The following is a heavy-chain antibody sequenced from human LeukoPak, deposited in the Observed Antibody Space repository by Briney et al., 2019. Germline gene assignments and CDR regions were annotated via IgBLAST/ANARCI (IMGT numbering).Heavy chain of an antibody. V-gene: IGHV4-4*02. J-gene: IGHJ4*02. CDR3: AREGGPYCPLDY. Sequence: SGTLSLTCGVSGGSITNTNYWTWVRQPPGKGLEWIGEVNLQGSTNYNPSLMGRVAISVDTSENHISLQLTSVTAADTAVYYCAREGGPYCPLDYSGQGTLVTVS. CDR1: GGSITNTNY. D-gene: IGHD2-15*01. CDR2: VNLQGST.